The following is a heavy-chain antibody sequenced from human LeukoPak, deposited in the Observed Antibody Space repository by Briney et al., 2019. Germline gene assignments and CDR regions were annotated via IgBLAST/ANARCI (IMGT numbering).Heavy chain of an antibody. CDR3: ARDETRRFDY. V-gene: IGHV3-7*01. J-gene: IGHJ4*02. Sequence: GGSLRLSCAASGFTFSNYWMTWVRQAPGKGLEWVANIKEDGSEKYYVDSVKGRFTISKDNTQNSLYLQMNSLRVEDTAVYYCARDETRRFDYWGQGTLDTVSS. CDR2: IKEDGSEK. CDR1: GFTFSNYW.